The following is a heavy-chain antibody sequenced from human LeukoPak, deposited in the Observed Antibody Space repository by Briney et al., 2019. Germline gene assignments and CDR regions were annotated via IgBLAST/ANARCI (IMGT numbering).Heavy chain of an antibody. CDR3: APNIVVVPATHPAWFDP. J-gene: IGHJ5*02. Sequence: PGTLSLTCTVSGGSISSSSSYSGWIRQPPGKGLEWIGSIYYSGSTYYNPSLESRVTISVDTSKNQFSLKLRSETAADAAVYHCAPNIVVVPATHPAWFDPWGRGTLVPVSS. CDR1: GGSISSSSSY. CDR2: IYYSGST. D-gene: IGHD2-2*01. V-gene: IGHV4-39*07.